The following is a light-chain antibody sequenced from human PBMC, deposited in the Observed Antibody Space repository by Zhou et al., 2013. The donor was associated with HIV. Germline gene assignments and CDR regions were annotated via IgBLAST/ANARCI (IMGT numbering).Light chain of an antibody. Sequence: EIVLTQSPATLSVSPGERATLSCRASQSVSTFLAWYQQKPGQAPRLLIYDTSNRATGIPARFGGSGSGTDFTLTISRLEPEDFAVYYCQQYGSLTAFGQGTKLEIK. CDR3: QQYGSLTA. J-gene: IGKJ2*01. CDR1: QSVSTF. CDR2: DTS. V-gene: IGKV3-11*01.